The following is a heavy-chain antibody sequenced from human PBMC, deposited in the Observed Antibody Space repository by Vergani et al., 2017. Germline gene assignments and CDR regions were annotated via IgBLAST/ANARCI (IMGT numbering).Heavy chain of an antibody. CDR2: ISSSSSDI. J-gene: IGHJ6*03. Sequence: EVQLVESGGGLVKPGGSLRLSCAASGFTFSSYSMNWVRQAPGKGLEWVSSISSSSSDIYYADSVKGRFTISRDNAKNSLYLQMNSLRAENTAVYYCARSGVRGSWEYYYYYMDVWGKGTTVTVSS. D-gene: IGHD7-27*01. V-gene: IGHV3-21*01. CDR3: ARSGVRGSWEYYYYYMDV. CDR1: GFTFSSYS.